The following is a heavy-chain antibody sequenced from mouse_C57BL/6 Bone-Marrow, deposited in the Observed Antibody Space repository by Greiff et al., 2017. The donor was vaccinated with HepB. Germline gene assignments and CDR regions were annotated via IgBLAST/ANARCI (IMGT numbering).Heavy chain of an antibody. D-gene: IGHD4-1*01. CDR3: ARSPNWEDFDY. V-gene: IGHV5-16*01. J-gene: IGHJ2*01. CDR2: INYDGSST. CDR1: GFTFSDYY. Sequence: DVKLVESEGGLVQPGSSMKLSCTASGFTFSDYYMAWVRQVPEKGLEWVANINYDGSSTYYLDSLKSRFIISRDNAKNILYLQMSSLKSEDTATYYCARSPNWEDFDYWGQGTTLTVSS.